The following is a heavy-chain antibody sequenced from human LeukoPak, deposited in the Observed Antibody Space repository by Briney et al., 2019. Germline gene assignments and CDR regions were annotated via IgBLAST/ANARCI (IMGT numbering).Heavy chain of an antibody. CDR1: GYTFTGYY. J-gene: IGHJ4*02. CDR3: ASLYYYDSSGYYDY. D-gene: IGHD3-22*01. V-gene: IGHV1-2*06. CDR2: INPNSGGT. Sequence: ASVKVSCKASGYTFTGYYMHWVRQAPGQGLEWMGRINPNSGGTNYAQKFQGRVTMTRDTSLSTAYMELSRLRSDDTAVYYCASLYYYDSSGYYDYWGQGTLVTVSS.